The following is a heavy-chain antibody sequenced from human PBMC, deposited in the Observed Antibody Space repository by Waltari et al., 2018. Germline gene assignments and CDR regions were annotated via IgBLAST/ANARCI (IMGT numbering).Heavy chain of an antibody. J-gene: IGHJ3*02. V-gene: IGHV3-7*01. CDR2: RNQYGSEE. D-gene: IGHD4-4*01. CDR1: GFVFNNYW. CDR3: ARGDSWAFDI. Sequence: ELQLVESGGGLVQPGRSLKLSCSASGFVFNNYWMCWVRQAPGKGLECVANRNQYGSEEHYVNSAKGRFTISRDNAKNAVYLQMNSLSAGDTSVYYCARGDSWAFDIWGQGTMVTVAS.